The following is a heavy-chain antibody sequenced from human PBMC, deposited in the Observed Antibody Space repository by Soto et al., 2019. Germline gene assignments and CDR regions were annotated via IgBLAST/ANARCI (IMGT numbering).Heavy chain of an antibody. V-gene: IGHV1-46*01. CDR1: GYTFTSYY. D-gene: IGHD5-18*01. J-gene: IGHJ6*02. CDR3: ATESMVTVSYGMDV. CDR2: INPSGGSP. Sequence: ASVKVSCKASGYTFTSYYMHWVRQAPGQGLEWMGIINPSGGSPSYAQKFQGRVTMTRDTSTSTVYMELSSLRSEDTVVYYCATESMVTVSYGMDVWGQGTTVTVSS.